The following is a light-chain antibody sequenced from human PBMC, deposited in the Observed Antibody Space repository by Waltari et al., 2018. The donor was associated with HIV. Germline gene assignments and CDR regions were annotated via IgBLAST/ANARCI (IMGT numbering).Light chain of an antibody. J-gene: IGLJ1*01. CDR2: DNN. CDR1: NTNIGNNY. Sequence: QSVLTQPPSVSAAPRQKVTISCSGNNTNIGNNYVSWYQHLPGTAPTLLVYDNNRRPSGIPVRFSGSKSGTSATLGITGLQTGDEADYYCGAWDSSLTAYVFGSGTKVTVL. V-gene: IGLV1-51*01. CDR3: GAWDSSLTAYV.